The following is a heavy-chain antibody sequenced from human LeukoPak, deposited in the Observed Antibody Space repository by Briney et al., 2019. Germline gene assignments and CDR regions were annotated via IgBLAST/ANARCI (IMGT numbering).Heavy chain of an antibody. J-gene: IGHJ4*02. CDR2: IRYSGST. Sequence: PSETLSLTCTLSGGSISTGGYYWSWIRQHPGKGLEWIGYIRYSGSTYYNPSLKSRVTMSVDTSKNQFSLNLSSVTAADTAVYYCARDRTAMAAFDYWGQGTLVTVSS. D-gene: IGHD5-18*01. CDR1: GGSISTGGYY. CDR3: ARDRTAMAAFDY. V-gene: IGHV4-31*03.